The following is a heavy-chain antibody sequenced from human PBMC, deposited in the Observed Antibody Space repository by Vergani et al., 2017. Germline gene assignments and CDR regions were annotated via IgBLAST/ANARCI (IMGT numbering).Heavy chain of an antibody. J-gene: IGHJ4*02. CDR2: INPSGGST. D-gene: IGHD3-22*01. CDR3: ARDKGPLNYYDSSGPFDY. V-gene: IGHV1-46*03. CDR1: GYPFTSYY. Sequence: QVQLVQSGAEVKKPGASVKVSGKASGYPFTSYYMHGVRQAPGQGLEWRGIINPSGGSTSYAQKFQGRVTMTRDTSTSTVYMELSSLRSEDTAGYYCARDKGPLNYYDSSGPFDYWGQGTLVTVSS.